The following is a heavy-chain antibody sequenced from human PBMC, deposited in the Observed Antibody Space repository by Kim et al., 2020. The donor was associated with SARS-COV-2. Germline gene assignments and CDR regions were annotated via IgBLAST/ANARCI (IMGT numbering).Heavy chain of an antibody. CDR1: GYRFTSSG. J-gene: IGHJ4*02. D-gene: IGHD3-22*01. CDR3: ARDHETTYYYENRGHSHPDC. Sequence: ASVKVSCKASGYRFTSSGINWVRQAPGQGLEWMGWISAYNGHTNYAQKLQGRVTMTTDTSTSTAYMELRSLRSDDTAVYYCARDHETTYYYENRGHSHPDCWGQGTLVTVSS. V-gene: IGHV1-18*01. CDR2: ISAYNGHT.